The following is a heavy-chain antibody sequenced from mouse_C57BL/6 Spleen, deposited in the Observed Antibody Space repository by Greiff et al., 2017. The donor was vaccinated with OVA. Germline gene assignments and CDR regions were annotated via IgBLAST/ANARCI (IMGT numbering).Heavy chain of an antibody. CDR2: IRLKSDNYAT. J-gene: IGHJ1*03. Sequence: EVQLVESGGGLVQPGGSMKLSCVASGFTFSNYWMNWVRQSPEKGLEWVAQIRLKSDNYATHSEESVKGMFTISRDDSKSSVYLHMNILRAEDTGIYYCTSSYYGSSYWYFDVWGTGTTVTVSS. CDR1: GFTFSNYW. D-gene: IGHD1-1*01. V-gene: IGHV6-3*01. CDR3: TSSYYGSSYWYFDV.